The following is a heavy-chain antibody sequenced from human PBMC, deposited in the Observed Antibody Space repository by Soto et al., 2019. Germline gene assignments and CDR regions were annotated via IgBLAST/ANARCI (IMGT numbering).Heavy chain of an antibody. CDR2: INPSGGST. D-gene: IGHD3-3*01. V-gene: IGHV1-46*01. J-gene: IGHJ6*02. CDR3: ARDISVTYYDFWSGYYDYYYYGMDV. CDR1: GYTFTSYY. Sequence: ASVKVCCKASGYTFTSYYMHWVRQTPGQGLEWMGIINPSGGSTSDAQKFQGRVTMTRDTSTSTVYMELSSLRSEDTAVYYCARDISVTYYDFWSGYYDYYYYGMDVWGQGTTVTVPS.